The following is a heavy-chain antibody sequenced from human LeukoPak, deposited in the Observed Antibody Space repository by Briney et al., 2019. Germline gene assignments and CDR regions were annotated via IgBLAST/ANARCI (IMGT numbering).Heavy chain of an antibody. CDR2: IYSGGST. J-gene: IGHJ4*02. Sequence: PGGSLRLSCAASGFTVSSNHMSWVRQAPGKGLEWVSVIYSGGSTYYAASVKGRFTISRDNSKNTLYLQMNSLRSEDPAVYYITQGSPDYYDSSGYYLNWGQGTLVTVSS. CDR1: GFTVSSNH. V-gene: IGHV3-53*01. CDR3: TQGSPDYYDSSGYYLN. D-gene: IGHD3-22*01.